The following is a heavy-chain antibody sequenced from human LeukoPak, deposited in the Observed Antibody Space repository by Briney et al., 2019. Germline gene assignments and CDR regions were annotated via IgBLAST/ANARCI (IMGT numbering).Heavy chain of an antibody. CDR1: GGVFTTYA. D-gene: IGHD2-21*01. Sequence: SVKVSCKASGGVFTTYAISWVRQAPGQGLEWMGGIIPFLGTTNYAQKFQGRVTITADEPSRTAYMGLTYLRSDDTAVYYCTIIPNVILFTHYFEYWGQGTLVTVSS. J-gene: IGHJ4*02. V-gene: IGHV1-69*01. CDR2: IIPFLGTT. CDR3: TIIPNVILFTHYFEY.